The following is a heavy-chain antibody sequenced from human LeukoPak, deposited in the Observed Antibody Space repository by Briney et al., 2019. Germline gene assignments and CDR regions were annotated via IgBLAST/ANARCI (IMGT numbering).Heavy chain of an antibody. CDR1: GYTFTSYG. V-gene: IGHV1-18*01. Sequence: ASVKVSCKASGYTFTSYGISWVRQVPGQGLEWMGWISAYNGNTNYAQKLQGRVTMTTDTSTSTAYMELRSLRSDDTAVYYCARDPGARGSSGDDAFDIWGQGTMVTVSS. CDR3: ARDPGARGSSGDDAFDI. J-gene: IGHJ3*02. CDR2: ISAYNGNT. D-gene: IGHD6-6*01.